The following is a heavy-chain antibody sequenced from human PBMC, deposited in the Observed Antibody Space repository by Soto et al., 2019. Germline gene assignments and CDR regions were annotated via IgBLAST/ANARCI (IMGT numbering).Heavy chain of an antibody. V-gene: IGHV4-39*01. D-gene: IGHD5-18*01. Sequence: PSEILSLPWTVFCGYIINLSYYRGRIRQTPGKGLEWIGSIYYSGSTYYNPSLKSRVTISVDTSKNQFSLKLSYVTAADTAVYYCARQQGHGYSYGSFEYWGQGTLVTVSS. J-gene: IGHJ4*01. CDR3: ARQQGHGYSYGSFEY. CDR1: CGYIINLSYY. CDR2: IYYSGST.